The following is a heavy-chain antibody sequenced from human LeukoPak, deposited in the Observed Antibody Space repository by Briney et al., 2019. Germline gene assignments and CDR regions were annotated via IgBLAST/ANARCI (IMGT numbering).Heavy chain of an antibody. CDR2: IKQDGSEK. V-gene: IGHV3-7*01. Sequence: GGSLRLSCAAFGFTFSSYWMSWVRQAPGKGLEWVANIKQDGSEKYYVDSVKGRFTISRDNAKNTLYLQMNSLRAEDTAVYYCARDGPQYGSGTYYYYYGMDVWGQGTTVTVSS. D-gene: IGHD3-10*01. CDR3: ARDGPQYGSGTYYYYYGMDV. CDR1: GFTFSSYW. J-gene: IGHJ6*02.